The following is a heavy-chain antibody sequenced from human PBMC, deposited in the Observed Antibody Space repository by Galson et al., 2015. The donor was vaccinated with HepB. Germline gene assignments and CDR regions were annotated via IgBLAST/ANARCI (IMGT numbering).Heavy chain of an antibody. V-gene: IGHV3-7*01. CDR1: GFTFRNFW. D-gene: IGHD3-22*01. Sequence: SLRLSCAASGFTFRNFWTSWVRQAPGKGLEWVANIKEDETDKYYVDSVKGRFTIYRDNAKNSLYLQMNSLRAEDTAVYYCATYYHRSGWHWGQGTLVTVSS. CDR3: ATYYHRSGWH. CDR2: IKEDETDK. J-gene: IGHJ4*02.